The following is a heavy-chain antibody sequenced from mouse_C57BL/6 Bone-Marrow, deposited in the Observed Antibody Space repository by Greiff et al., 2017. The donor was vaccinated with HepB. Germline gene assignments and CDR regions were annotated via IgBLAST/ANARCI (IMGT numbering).Heavy chain of an antibody. D-gene: IGHD1-1*01. CDR3: ARYDYYGSSPYWYFDV. V-gene: IGHV7-3*01. CDR2: IRNKANGYTT. Sequence: EVMLVESGGGLVQPGGSLSLSCAASGFTFTDYYMSWVRQPPGKALEWLGFIRNKANGYTTEYSASVKGRFTISRDNSQSILYLQMNALSAEDSATYYCARYDYYGSSPYWYFDVWGTGTTVTVSS. CDR1: GFTFTDYY. J-gene: IGHJ1*03.